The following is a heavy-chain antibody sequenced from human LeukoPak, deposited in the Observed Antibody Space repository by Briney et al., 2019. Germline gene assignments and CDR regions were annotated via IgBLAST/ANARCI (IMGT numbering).Heavy chain of an antibody. J-gene: IGHJ1*01. CDR1: GFTFSSYG. D-gene: IGHD3-22*01. Sequence: GGSLRLSCAASGFTFSSYGMHWVRQAPGKGLEWVAVIWNDGSNKYYADSVKGRFTISRDNSKNTLYLQMNSLRAEDTAVYYCARDGTSSGYLREVYFQHWGQGTLVTVSS. CDR3: ARDGTSSGYLREVYFQH. V-gene: IGHV3-33*01. CDR2: IWNDGSNK.